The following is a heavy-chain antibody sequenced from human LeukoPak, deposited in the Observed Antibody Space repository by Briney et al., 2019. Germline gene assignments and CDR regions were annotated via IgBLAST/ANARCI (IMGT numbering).Heavy chain of an antibody. CDR2: INPNSGGT. CDR3: ARGRHRRRDWFDP. CDR1: GYTFTGYY. V-gene: IGHV1-2*02. Sequence: ASVKVSCKASGYTFTGYYMHWVRQAPGQGLEWMGWINPNSGGTNYAQKFQGRVTMTRDTSISTAYMELSSLRSEDTAVYYCARGRHRRRDWFDPWGQGTLVTVSS. J-gene: IGHJ5*02.